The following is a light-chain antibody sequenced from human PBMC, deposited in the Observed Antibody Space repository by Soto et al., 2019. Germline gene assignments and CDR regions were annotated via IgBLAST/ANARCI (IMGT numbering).Light chain of an antibody. CDR2: GAS. CDR3: QQHNNWPLT. J-gene: IGKJ4*01. V-gene: IGKV3D-20*02. CDR1: QSVSSSY. Sequence: EIVLTQSPGTLSLSPGERATLSCRASQSVSSSYLAWYQQKPGQAPRLLIYGASNRATGIPDRFSGSGSGTDFTLTISRLEPEDFAVYYCQQHNNWPLTFGGGTKVDIK.